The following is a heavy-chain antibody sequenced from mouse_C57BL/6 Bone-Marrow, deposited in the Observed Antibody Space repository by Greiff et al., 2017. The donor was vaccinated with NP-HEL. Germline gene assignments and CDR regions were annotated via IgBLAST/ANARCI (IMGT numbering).Heavy chain of an antibody. J-gene: IGHJ3*01. D-gene: IGHD1-1*01. Sequence: VQLQQSGPELVKPGASVKISCKASGYSFTGYYMHWVKQSHGNILDWIGYIYPYNGVSSYNQKFKGKATLTVDKSSSTAYMELRSLTSEDSAVYYWARNYYGSSSDWFAYWGQGTLVTVSA. V-gene: IGHV1-31*01. CDR1: GYSFTGYY. CDR2: IYPYNGVS. CDR3: ARNYYGSSSDWFAY.